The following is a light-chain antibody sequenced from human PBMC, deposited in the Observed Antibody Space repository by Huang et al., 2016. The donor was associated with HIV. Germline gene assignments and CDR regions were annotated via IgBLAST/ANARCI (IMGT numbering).Light chain of an antibody. V-gene: IGKV1-17*03. CDR1: QGITNS. CDR2: AAS. CDR3: LRHNSYLFA. J-gene: IGKJ4*01. Sequence: DFQMPQSQSAASASVGDRVTITCRASQGITNSLAWFQQQSGKVPKRLIYAASSLQGGVPSRFSGNGSGTEFTLTISSLQPEDFATYYCLRHNSYLFAFGGGTKVEIK.